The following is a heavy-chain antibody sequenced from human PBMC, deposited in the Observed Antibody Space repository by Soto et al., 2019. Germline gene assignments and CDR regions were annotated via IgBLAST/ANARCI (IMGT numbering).Heavy chain of an antibody. CDR1: GFPFNSAW. CDR2: IKIKTEGATT. V-gene: IGHV3-15*01. Sequence: EVQLVESGGGLVKPGESLRLSCAASGFPFNSAWMSWVRQAPGKGLEWVGRIKIKTEGATTDYAPPVNGRFTISRDDSIHTLYLQMNSLKTEDTAVCYCNTNFYYAGLDVWGQGPTVTVSS. CDR3: NTNFYYAGLDV. J-gene: IGHJ6*02.